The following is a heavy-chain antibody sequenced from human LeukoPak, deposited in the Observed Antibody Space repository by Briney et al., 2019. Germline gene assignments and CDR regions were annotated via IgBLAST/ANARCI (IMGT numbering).Heavy chain of an antibody. D-gene: IGHD1-1*01. CDR1: GFTFSSYW. J-gene: IGHJ4*02. V-gene: IGHV3-7*03. CDR3: ANLRESFWIPEFDY. Sequence: GGSLRLSCAASGFTFSSYWMSWVRQAPGKGLEWVANIKQDGGEKYYVDSVKGRFTISRDYAKNSLYLQMNSLRAEDTAVYYCANLRESFWIPEFDYWGQGTLVTVSS. CDR2: IKQDGGEK.